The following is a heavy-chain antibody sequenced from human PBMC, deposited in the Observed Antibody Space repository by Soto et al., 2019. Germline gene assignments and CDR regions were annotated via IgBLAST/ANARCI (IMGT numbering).Heavy chain of an antibody. CDR2: IYTSGST. V-gene: IGHV4-4*07. D-gene: IGHD5-18*01. CDR1: GTXVSNYY. Sequence: EXLSLTCSFSGTXVSNYYWIWIRQPAGKGLEHIGRIYTSGSTSYNTSLKSRVTISMDTSQTQIYLNLTSVTAADTDVYYCARGGIQLSYAFDYWGQGIQGTVS. CDR3: ARGGIQLSYAFDY. J-gene: IGHJ4*02.